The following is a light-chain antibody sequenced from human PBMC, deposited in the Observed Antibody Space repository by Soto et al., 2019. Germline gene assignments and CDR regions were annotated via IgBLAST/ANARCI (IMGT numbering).Light chain of an antibody. J-gene: IGKJ4*01. CDR2: AAS. CDR1: QSITTY. Sequence: DIQMTQSPSTLSASVGDRVTITCRASQSITTYLHWYQQKPGKAPNLLIYAASNLETGVPSRFSGSGSGTDFTFTISSLQPEDIATYYCQQYDNLPLTFGGGTKVDIK. CDR3: QQYDNLPLT. V-gene: IGKV1-33*01.